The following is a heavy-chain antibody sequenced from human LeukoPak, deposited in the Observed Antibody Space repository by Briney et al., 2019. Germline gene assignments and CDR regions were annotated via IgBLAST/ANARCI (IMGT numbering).Heavy chain of an antibody. Sequence: SETLSLTCAVYGGSFSGYYWSWIRQPPGKGLEWIGEINHSGSTNYNPSLKSRVTISVDTSKNQFSLKLSSVTAVDTAVYYCARGDYGDYEFDYWGQGTLVTVSS. CDR2: INHSGST. J-gene: IGHJ4*02. D-gene: IGHD4-17*01. CDR3: ARGDYGDYEFDY. V-gene: IGHV4-34*01. CDR1: GGSFSGYY.